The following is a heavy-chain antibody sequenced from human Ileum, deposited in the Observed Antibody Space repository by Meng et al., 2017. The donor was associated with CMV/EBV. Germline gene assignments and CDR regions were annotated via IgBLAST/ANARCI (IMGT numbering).Heavy chain of an antibody. CDR1: GASINCHIW. CDR2: IYQTGST. Sequence: QVQLRDSGPGLVKPSAPLSLTCAVSGASINCHIWWGWGRQPPGKGLEWIGEIYQTGSTNYNPSLKSRFTISMDTSKNQFSLNLSSVTAADTAYYYCVVSPNQAPGPWGQGTLVTVSS. D-gene: IGHD1-14*01. J-gene: IGHJ5*02. V-gene: IGHV4-4*02. CDR3: VVSPNQAPGP.